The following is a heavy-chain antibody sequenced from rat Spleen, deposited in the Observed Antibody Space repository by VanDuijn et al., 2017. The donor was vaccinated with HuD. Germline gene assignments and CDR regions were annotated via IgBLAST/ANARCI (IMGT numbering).Heavy chain of an antibody. J-gene: IGHJ4*01. V-gene: IGHV5-22*01. CDR3: SRPGITSYVMDA. Sequence: EVQLVESGGGLVQPGRSMKLSCAASGFTLSDYYMAWVRQTPTKGLEWVASISYEGSSTYYGDSVKGRFTISRDNAKSTLYLQVNSLRSEDTATYYCSRPGITSYVMDAWGQGASVTVSS. CDR2: ISYEGSST. D-gene: IGHD1-4*01. CDR1: GFTLSDYY.